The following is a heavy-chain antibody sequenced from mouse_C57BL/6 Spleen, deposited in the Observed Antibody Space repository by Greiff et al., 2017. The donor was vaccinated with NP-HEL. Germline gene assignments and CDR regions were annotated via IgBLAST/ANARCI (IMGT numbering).Heavy chain of an antibody. CDR2: IDPEDGET. CDR3: ASYDYDETWFAY. J-gene: IGHJ3*01. Sequence: VQLQQSGAELVKPGASVKLSCTASGFTFTDYYMHWVKQRTEQGLEWIGRIDPEDGETKYAPKFQGKATITADTSSNTAYLQLSSLTSEDTAVYCCASYDYDETWFAYWGQGTLVTVSA. D-gene: IGHD2-4*01. CDR1: GFTFTDYY. V-gene: IGHV14-2*01.